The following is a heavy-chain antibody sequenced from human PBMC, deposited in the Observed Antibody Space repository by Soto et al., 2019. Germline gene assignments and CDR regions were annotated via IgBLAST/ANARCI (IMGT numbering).Heavy chain of an antibody. V-gene: IGHV4-31*03. J-gene: IGHJ5*02. Sequence: SETLALTCPVSGDSVSSAYYCWGWMRQHPGKGLEWIGYIYYTGSADYNPSLESRVSISVDTFKNQFSLKVSSVTAADTAVYYCATWGRRGWYVAHWGQGSLVTVSS. D-gene: IGHD6-19*01. CDR3: ATWGRRGWYVAH. CDR1: GDSVSSAYYC. CDR2: IYYTGSA.